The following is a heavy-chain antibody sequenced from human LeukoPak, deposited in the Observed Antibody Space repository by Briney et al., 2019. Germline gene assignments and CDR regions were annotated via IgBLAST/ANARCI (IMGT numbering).Heavy chain of an antibody. Sequence: ASVKLSCKSSVYTFTSYGISWVRQAPGQGLEWMGWISAYNGNTNYAQKLQGRVTMTTDTSTSTAYMELRSLRSDDTAVYYCARDSSGWYYDYWGQGTLVTVSS. J-gene: IGHJ4*02. CDR2: ISAYNGNT. CDR1: VYTFTSYG. V-gene: IGHV1-18*01. CDR3: ARDSSGWYYDY. D-gene: IGHD6-19*01.